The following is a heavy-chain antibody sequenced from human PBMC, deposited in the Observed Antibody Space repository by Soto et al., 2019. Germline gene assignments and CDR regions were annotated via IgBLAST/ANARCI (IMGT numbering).Heavy chain of an antibody. Sequence: QVQLVQSGAEVKKPGASVKVSCKASGYTFTSYAMHWVRQAPGQRLEWMGWINAGNGNTKYSQKFQGRVTITRDTSASTAYMELSSLRSEDTAVYYCARGGRGDAYYYYYYMDVWGKGTTVTVSS. V-gene: IGHV1-3*01. J-gene: IGHJ6*03. CDR1: GYTFTSYA. CDR3: ARGGRGDAYYYYYYMDV. CDR2: INAGNGNT. D-gene: IGHD4-17*01.